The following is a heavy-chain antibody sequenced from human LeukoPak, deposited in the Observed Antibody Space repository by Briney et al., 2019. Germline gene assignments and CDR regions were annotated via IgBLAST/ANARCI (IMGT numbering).Heavy chain of an antibody. Sequence: PSETLSLTCAVYGGSFSGYYWSWIRQPPGKGLEWIGEINHSGSTNYNPSLKSRVTISVDTSKNQFSLEANSVTAADTAVYYCARRPARVTMIRAAFDIWGQGTMVTVSS. V-gene: IGHV4-34*01. J-gene: IGHJ3*02. CDR2: INHSGST. D-gene: IGHD3-22*01. CDR1: GGSFSGYY. CDR3: ARRPARVTMIRAAFDI.